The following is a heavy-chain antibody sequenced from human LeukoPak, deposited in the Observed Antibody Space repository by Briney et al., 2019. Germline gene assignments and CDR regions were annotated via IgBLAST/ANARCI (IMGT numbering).Heavy chain of an antibody. Sequence: KPSETLSLTCAVYGGSFSGYYWSWIRQPPGKGLEWIGEINHSGSTNYNPSLKSRVTISVDTSKNQFSLKLSSVTAADTAVYYCARVPTYYYAYLRYFDYWGQGTLVTVSS. CDR2: INHSGST. CDR3: ARVPTYYYAYLRYFDY. CDR1: GGSFSGYY. V-gene: IGHV4-34*01. J-gene: IGHJ4*02. D-gene: IGHD3-10*01.